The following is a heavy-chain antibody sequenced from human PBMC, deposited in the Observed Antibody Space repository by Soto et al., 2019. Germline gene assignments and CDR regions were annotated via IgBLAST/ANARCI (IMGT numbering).Heavy chain of an antibody. J-gene: IGHJ6*02. Sequence: ASVKVSCKASGYTFGAYYLHWVRQAPGQGLEWMGWINPNSGNTNYAQKLQGRVTMTTDTSTSTAYMELRSLRSDDTAVYYCARAVRYDFWSGPGSYYGMDVWGQGTTVTVSS. CDR1: GYTFGAYY. CDR2: INPNSGNT. CDR3: ARAVRYDFWSGPGSYYGMDV. V-gene: IGHV1-18*04. D-gene: IGHD3-3*01.